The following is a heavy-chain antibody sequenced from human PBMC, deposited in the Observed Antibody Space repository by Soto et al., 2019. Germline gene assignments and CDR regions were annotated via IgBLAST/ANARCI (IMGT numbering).Heavy chain of an antibody. J-gene: IGHJ5*02. CDR2: IYYSGST. Sequence: QLHLRESGPGLVKPSETLSLTCTVSGGSITSSSYYWGWIRQPPGKGLEWIGSIYYSGSTYYNPSLKXRXTXXVDTSKTQFSLKLSSVTAADTAVYYCATQEVGGSYVYTFDPWGQGTLVTVSS. V-gene: IGHV4-39*01. CDR1: GGSITSSSYY. D-gene: IGHD1-26*01. CDR3: ATQEVGGSYVYTFDP.